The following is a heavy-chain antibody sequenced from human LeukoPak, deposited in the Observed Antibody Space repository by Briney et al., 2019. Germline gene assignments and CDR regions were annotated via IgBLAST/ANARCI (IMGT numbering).Heavy chain of an antibody. D-gene: IGHD1-26*01. CDR1: GFSLHTHGMC. J-gene: IGHJ4*02. V-gene: IGHV2-70*20. Sequence: SGPTLVNPTQTLTLTCTFSGFSLHTHGMCVGWVRQPPGMALEWLALIDWDEDKFYSVSLRTRLTISKDTSKDQVILTMTDMDPVDTATYYCARMYGSYGPNFDYWGQGMLVTVPS. CDR3: ARMYGSYGPNFDY. CDR2: IDWDEDK.